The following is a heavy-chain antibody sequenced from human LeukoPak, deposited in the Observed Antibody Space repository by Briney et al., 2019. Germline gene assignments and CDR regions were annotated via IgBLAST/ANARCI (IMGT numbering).Heavy chain of an antibody. D-gene: IGHD5-18*01. CDR3: ARPRGYSYGYGYYFDY. V-gene: IGHV4-34*01. J-gene: IGHJ4*02. CDR1: GGSFSGYY. Sequence: SETLSLTCAVCGGSFSGYYWSWIRQPPGKGLEWIGEINHSGSTNYNPSLKSRVTISVDTSKNQFSLKLSSVTAADTAVYYCARPRGYSYGYGYYFDYWGQGTLVTVSS. CDR2: INHSGST.